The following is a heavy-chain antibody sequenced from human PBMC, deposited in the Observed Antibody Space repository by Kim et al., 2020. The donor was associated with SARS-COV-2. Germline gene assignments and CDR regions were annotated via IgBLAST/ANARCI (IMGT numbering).Heavy chain of an antibody. V-gene: IGHV1-18*01. CDR1: GYTFIDYG. Sequence: ASVKVSCKASGYTFIDYGISWVRQAPGRGLEWMGWISAYTGDTVYAQKFQGRVTMTRDTSTSTAYMELRSLRSDDTAIYYCAREVEYCSGGICNGIGFGYWGQGTLVTVSS. CDR2: ISAYTGDT. D-gene: IGHD2-15*01. J-gene: IGHJ4*02. CDR3: AREVEYCSGGICNGIGFGY.